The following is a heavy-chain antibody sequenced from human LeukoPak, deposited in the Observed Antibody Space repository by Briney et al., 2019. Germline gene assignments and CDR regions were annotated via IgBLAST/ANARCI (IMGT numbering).Heavy chain of an antibody. J-gene: IGHJ3*02. CDR2: SIPMFGTT. Sequence: SVKVSCKASGGTFNSYAINWVRQAPGQGLEWMGGSIPMFGTTNFAPEFQGRVTITADEFTSTAYMELTSLKSEDTAVYDCARGTTVTTAVLVPNDAFDIWGQGTMVTVSS. CDR3: ARGTTVTTAVLVPNDAFDI. CDR1: GGTFNSYA. V-gene: IGHV1-69*13. D-gene: IGHD4-17*01.